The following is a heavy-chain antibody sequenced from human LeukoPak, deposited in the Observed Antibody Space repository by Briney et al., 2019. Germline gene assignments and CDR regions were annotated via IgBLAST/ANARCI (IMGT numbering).Heavy chain of an antibody. CDR2: ISGSGGST. D-gene: IGHD5-18*01. CDR3: ARAERAMGYYFDY. CDR1: GFTFSSYA. Sequence: GGSLRLSCAASGFTFSSYAMSWVRQAPGKGLEWVSAISGSGGSTYYADSVKGRFTISRDNSKNTLYLQMNSLRAEDTAVYYCARAERAMGYYFDYWGQGTLVTVSS. V-gene: IGHV3-23*01. J-gene: IGHJ4*02.